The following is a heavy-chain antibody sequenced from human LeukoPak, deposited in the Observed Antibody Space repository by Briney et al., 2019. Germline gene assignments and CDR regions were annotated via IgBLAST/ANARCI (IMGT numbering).Heavy chain of an antibody. CDR1: GFTFTYYW. CDR2: IKQDGSEK. CDR3: ARGPDYSNYGGFDP. J-gene: IGHJ5*02. Sequence: GRSLRLSCAASGFTFTYYWMSWVRQAPGKGREWVANIKQDGSEKYYVDSVKGRFTFSRDNAKNSLYLQMNSLRADDTAVYYCARGPDYSNYGGFDPWGQGTLVTVSS. D-gene: IGHD4-11*01. V-gene: IGHV3-7*01.